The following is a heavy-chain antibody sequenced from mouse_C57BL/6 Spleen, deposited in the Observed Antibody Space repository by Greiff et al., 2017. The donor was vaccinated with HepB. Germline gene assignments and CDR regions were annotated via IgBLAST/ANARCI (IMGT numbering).Heavy chain of an antibody. Sequence: EVKLMESGGGLVKPGGSLKLSCAASGFTFSDYGMHWVRQAPEKGLEWVAYISSGSSTIYYADTVKGRFTNSRDNAKNTLFLQMTSLRSEDTAMYYCAKNYGSSYYFDYWGQGTTLTVSS. J-gene: IGHJ2*01. V-gene: IGHV5-17*01. CDR2: ISSGSSTI. D-gene: IGHD1-1*01. CDR3: AKNYGSSYYFDY. CDR1: GFTFSDYG.